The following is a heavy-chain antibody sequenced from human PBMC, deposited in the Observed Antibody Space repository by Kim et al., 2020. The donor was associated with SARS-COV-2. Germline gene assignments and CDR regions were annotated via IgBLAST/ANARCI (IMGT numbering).Heavy chain of an antibody. J-gene: IGHJ5*02. Sequence: GGSLRLSCAASGFIFSGYALSWVRQAPGKGLEWVAGIGGGGAITHYADSVKGRFTISRENSKSTLSLQMNSLRVEDTAVYFCVLADGYSTWDWFDAWGQGTLVTVSS. CDR2: IGGGGAIT. CDR3: VLADGYSTWDWFDA. V-gene: IGHV3-23*01. CDR1: GFIFSGYA. D-gene: IGHD3-3*01.